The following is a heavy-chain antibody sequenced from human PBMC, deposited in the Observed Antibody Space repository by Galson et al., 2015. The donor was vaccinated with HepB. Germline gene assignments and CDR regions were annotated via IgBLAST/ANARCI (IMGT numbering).Heavy chain of an antibody. V-gene: IGHV3-66*02. D-gene: IGHD4-23*01. Sequence: SLRLSCAASGFTVSSNYMSWVRQAPGKGLEWVSVIYSGGSTYYADSVKGRFTISRDNSKNTLYLQMNSLRAEDTAVYYCARDSLNYGGKRRGPHQPGGGDYWGQGTLVTVSS. CDR3: ARDSLNYGGKRRGPHQPGGGDY. CDR1: GFTVSSNY. J-gene: IGHJ4*02. CDR2: IYSGGST.